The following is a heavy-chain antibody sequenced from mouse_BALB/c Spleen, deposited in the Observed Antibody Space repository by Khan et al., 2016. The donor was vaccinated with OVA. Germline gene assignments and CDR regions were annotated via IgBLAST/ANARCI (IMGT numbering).Heavy chain of an antibody. CDR2: ISPGSGSA. Sequence: DLVKPGASVKLSCKASGYTFTSYWINWIKQRPGQGLEWVGQISPGSGSAYYNEVFKGQATLTIDTSSTTAYIQLSSLSSEDSAVYFGARSDYYGRSRYAMDYWGQGTSVTVSS. V-gene: IGHV1S41*01. D-gene: IGHD1-1*01. CDR1: GYTFTSYW. J-gene: IGHJ4*01. CDR3: ARSDYYGRSRYAMDY.